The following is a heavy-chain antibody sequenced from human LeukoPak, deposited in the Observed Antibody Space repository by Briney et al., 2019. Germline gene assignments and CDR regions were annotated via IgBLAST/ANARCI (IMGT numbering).Heavy chain of an antibody. D-gene: IGHD3-3*01. CDR2: IYYSGST. J-gene: IGHJ4*02. Sequence: TSETLSLTCTVSGGSISSGDYYWSWIRQPPGKGLEWIGYIYYSGSTYYNPSLKSRVTISVDTSKNQFSLKLSSVTAADTAVHYCARHFCDFWSGYYCYYFDYWGQGTLVTVSS. V-gene: IGHV4-30-4*01. CDR1: GGSISSGDYY. CDR3: ARHFCDFWSGYYCYYFDY.